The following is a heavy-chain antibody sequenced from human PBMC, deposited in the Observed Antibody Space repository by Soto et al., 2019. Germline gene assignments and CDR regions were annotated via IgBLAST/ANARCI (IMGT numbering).Heavy chain of an antibody. CDR2: IFYSGST. D-gene: IGHD3-10*01. V-gene: IGHV4-30-4*01. Sequence: QVQLQESGPGLVKPSQTLSLTCTVSGGSISSGGYYWSWIRQPPGKGLNWIGYIFYSGSTYYNPSHKSRVTIAVDTSKNQFSLKLSTVTAADTAVYYCAREILLGAQNWFDPWGQGTLVTVSS. CDR1: GGSISSGGYY. CDR3: AREILLGAQNWFDP. J-gene: IGHJ5*02.